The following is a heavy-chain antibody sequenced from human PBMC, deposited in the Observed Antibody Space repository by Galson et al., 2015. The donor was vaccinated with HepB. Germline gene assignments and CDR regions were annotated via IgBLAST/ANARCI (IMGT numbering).Heavy chain of an antibody. D-gene: IGHD6-19*01. J-gene: IGHJ4*02. CDR3: AKVLFAVAGQGPFDY. CDR2: IRYDGSNK. V-gene: IGHV3-30*02. CDR1: GFTFSSYG. Sequence: SLRLSCAASGFTFSSYGMHWVRQAPGKGLEWVAFIRYDGSNKYYADSVKGRFTSSRDNSKNTLYLQMNSLRAEDTAVYYCAKVLFAVAGQGPFDYWGQGTLFTVSS.